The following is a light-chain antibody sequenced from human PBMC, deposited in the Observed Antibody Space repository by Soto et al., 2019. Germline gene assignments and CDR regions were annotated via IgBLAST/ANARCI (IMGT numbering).Light chain of an antibody. Sequence: QSLLTQPASVSGSPGQSIPISCTGTGSDIGSYNYVSWYQHHPGKVPKFIIYDVTNRPSGVSDRFSGSKSGNTASLTISGLQAEDEADYYCNSYTSASTYVFGTGTKVTV. CDR3: NSYTSASTYV. CDR2: DVT. CDR1: GSDIGSYNY. V-gene: IGLV2-14*03. J-gene: IGLJ1*01.